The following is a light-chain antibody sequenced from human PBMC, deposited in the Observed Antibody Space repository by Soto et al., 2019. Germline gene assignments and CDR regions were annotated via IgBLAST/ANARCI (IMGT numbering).Light chain of an antibody. V-gene: IGKV1-5*03. J-gene: IGKJ4*01. Sequence: DIQMTQSPSTLSASVGDRVTITCRASQSISTWLAWYQQKPGKAPKLLIYKASSLESGVPSRFSGSGSGTDFALTISSLQPDDFATYYCQQYNTSSLTFGGRTKVEIK. CDR2: KAS. CDR3: QQYNTSSLT. CDR1: QSISTW.